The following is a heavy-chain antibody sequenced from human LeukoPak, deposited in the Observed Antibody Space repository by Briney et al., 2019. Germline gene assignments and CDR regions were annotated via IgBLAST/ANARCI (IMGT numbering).Heavy chain of an antibody. D-gene: IGHD6-13*01. Sequence: GGSLRLSCAASGLSFTGYSMTWVRQAPGKGLEWVSSITSGGTYMYYADSLKGRFTISRDNAKNSLYLQMNSLRVEDTAVYYCARGFGSTWATEYWGQGTLVTVSP. CDR3: ARGFGSTWATEY. CDR2: ITSGGTYM. J-gene: IGHJ4*02. V-gene: IGHV3-21*01. CDR1: GLSFTGYS.